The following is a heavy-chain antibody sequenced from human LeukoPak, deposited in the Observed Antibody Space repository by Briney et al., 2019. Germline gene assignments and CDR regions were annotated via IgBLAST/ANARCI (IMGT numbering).Heavy chain of an antibody. CDR1: GFTFSSYA. CDR3: AKQDIVATIEGVGGMDV. J-gene: IGHJ6*02. D-gene: IGHD5-12*01. CDR2: ISGSGGST. Sequence: GGSLRLSCAASGFTFSSYAMSWVRQAPGKGLEWVSAISGSGGSTYYADSVKGRFTISRDNSKNTLYLQMNSLRAEDTAVYYCAKQDIVATIEGVGGMDVWGQGTTVTVSS. V-gene: IGHV3-23*01.